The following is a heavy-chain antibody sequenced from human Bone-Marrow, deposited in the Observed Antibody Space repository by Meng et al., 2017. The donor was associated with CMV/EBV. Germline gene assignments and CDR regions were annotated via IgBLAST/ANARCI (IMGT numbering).Heavy chain of an antibody. Sequence: GGSLRLSCAASGFTFSSYWMHWVRQAPGKGLVWVSRINSDGSSTSYADSVKGRFTISRDNAKNTLYLQMNSLRAEDTAVYYCARDSYRVTIFGAAAFFDLWGRGPLVTCSS. D-gene: IGHD3-3*01. CDR3: ARDSYRVTIFGAAAFFDL. CDR1: GFTFSSYW. J-gene: IGHJ2*01. V-gene: IGHV3-74*01. CDR2: INSDGSST.